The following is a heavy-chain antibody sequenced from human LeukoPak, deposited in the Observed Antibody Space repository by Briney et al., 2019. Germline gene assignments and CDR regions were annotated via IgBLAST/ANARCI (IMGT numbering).Heavy chain of an antibody. CDR3: AKKAVDIVATTPLDY. D-gene: IGHD5-12*01. Sequence: PGGSLRLSCAASGFTFSSYGMSWVRQAPGKGLEWVSAISGSGGSTYYADSVKGRFTISRDNSKNTLYLQMNSLRAEDTAVYYCAKKAVDIVATTPLDYWGQGTLVTVSS. CDR1: GFTFSSYG. CDR2: ISGSGGST. V-gene: IGHV3-23*01. J-gene: IGHJ4*02.